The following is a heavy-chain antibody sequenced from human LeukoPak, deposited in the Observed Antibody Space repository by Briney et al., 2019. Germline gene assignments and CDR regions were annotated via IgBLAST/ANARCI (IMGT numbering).Heavy chain of an antibody. CDR2: MFYSGST. CDR3: ARKGSGWHTLEY. V-gene: IGHV4-59*01. CDR1: GGSIRSYH. D-gene: IGHD6-19*01. Sequence: SETLSLTCTVSGGSIRSYHWSWIRQPPGKGLEWIGYMFYSGSTNYHPSLKSRVTISVDTSKNQLSLRLTSVTAADTAVYYCARKGSGWHTLEYWGQGTLVTVSS. J-gene: IGHJ4*02.